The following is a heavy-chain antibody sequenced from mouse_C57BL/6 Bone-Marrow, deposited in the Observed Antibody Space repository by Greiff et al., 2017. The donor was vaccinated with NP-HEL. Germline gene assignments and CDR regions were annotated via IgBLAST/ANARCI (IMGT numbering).Heavy chain of an antibody. J-gene: IGHJ4*01. Sequence: QVQLQQSGAELVRPGTSVKVSCKASGYAFTNYLIEWVKQRPGQGLEWIGVINPGSGGTNYNEKFKGKATLTADKSSSTAYMQLSSLTSEDSAVYFCARSTGMSWGQGTSVTVSS. V-gene: IGHV1-54*01. CDR3: ARSTGMS. CDR2: INPGSGGT. D-gene: IGHD6-1*01. CDR1: GYAFTNYL.